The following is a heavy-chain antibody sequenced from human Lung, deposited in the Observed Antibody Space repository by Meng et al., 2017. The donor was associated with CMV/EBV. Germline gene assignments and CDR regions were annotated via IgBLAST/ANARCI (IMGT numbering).Heavy chain of an antibody. Sequence: QIPLNESGPTLVKPTQTLTLTCTFSGFSLSTSGVGVGWLRQPPGKALECLTIIYGDDEKRYSPSLESRLTVTKDTSKNQVVLTMTNMVPVDTATYYCARAAARPLDWFDPWGQGTLVTVSS. J-gene: IGHJ5*02. CDR2: IYGDDEK. CDR1: GFSLSTSGVG. V-gene: IGHV2-5*02. D-gene: IGHD6-6*01. CDR3: ARAAARPLDWFDP.